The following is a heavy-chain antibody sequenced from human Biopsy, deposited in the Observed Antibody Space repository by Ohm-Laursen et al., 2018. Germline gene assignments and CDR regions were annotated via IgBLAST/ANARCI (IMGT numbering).Heavy chain of an antibody. CDR2: SIPLFNTA. CDR3: ARFPLGAYDDSGSYRAVEHWYFDL. J-gene: IGHJ2*01. V-gene: IGHV1-69*06. CDR1: GGTFTNYA. Sequence: SSVKVSCKASGGTFTNYAVGWVRQAPGQGLEWVGSSIPLFNTANYADKFQGRVTLTADKSTTTAYMELSSLRSEDTAIYYCARFPLGAYDDSGSYRAVEHWYFDLWGRGTLVTVSS. D-gene: IGHD3-22*01.